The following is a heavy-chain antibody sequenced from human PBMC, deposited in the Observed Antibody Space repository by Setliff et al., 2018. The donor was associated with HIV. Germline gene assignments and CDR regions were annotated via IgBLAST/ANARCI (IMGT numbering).Heavy chain of an antibody. CDR2: IYASGRT. D-gene: IGHD5-18*01. CDR3: AREIQFSATTYYYYYMAD. Sequence: PSETLSLTCTVSGGSISSYYWSWIRQPAGKGLEWIGRIYASGRTNYNPSLKSRVTLSVDTSKNQFSLRVTSVTAADTAVYYCAREIQFSATTYYYYYMADWGRGTTVTVSS. J-gene: IGHJ6*03. V-gene: IGHV4-4*07. CDR1: GGSISSYY.